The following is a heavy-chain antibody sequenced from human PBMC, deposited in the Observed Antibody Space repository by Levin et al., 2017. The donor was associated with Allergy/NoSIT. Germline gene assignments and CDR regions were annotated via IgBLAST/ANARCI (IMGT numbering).Heavy chain of an antibody. J-gene: IGHJ4*02. Sequence: GGSLRLSCAASGLTFSSYSMNWVRQAPGKGLEWVSYITSSSSSIYYADSVRGRFTISRDNAKNSLYLQMNSLRAEDTAVYYCAREGDTGGYLGCWGQGTLVTVAA. D-gene: IGHD1-26*01. CDR1: GLTFSSYS. CDR3: AREGDTGGYLGC. V-gene: IGHV3-48*01. CDR2: ITSSSSSI.